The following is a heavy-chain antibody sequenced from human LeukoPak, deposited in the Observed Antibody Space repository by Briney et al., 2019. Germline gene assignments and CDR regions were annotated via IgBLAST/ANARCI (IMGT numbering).Heavy chain of an antibody. V-gene: IGHV3-23*01. CDR3: ATTPGYSNSSRDY. CDR2: ISGSGGST. Sequence: GGSLRLSCAASGFTFSSYDMSWVRQAPGKGLEWVSAISGSGGSTYYADSVKGRFTISRDNSKNTLYLQMNSLRAEDTAVYYCATTPGYSNSSRDYWGQGTLVTVSS. J-gene: IGHJ4*02. D-gene: IGHD4-11*01. CDR1: GFTFSSYD.